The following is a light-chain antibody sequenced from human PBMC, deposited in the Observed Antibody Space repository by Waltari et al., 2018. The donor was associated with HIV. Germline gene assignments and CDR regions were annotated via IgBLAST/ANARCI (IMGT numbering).Light chain of an antibody. CDR1: QRVLHSSNNKNY. J-gene: IGKJ4*01. CDR2: WAS. Sequence: DIVMTQSPDSLAVSLGERATINCKSSQRVLHSSNNKNYLAWYQQKPGQPPKLLIYWASARESGVPDRFSASGSGTDFTLTISSLQAEDVAVYYCQQHYTTPLTFGGGTKVEI. V-gene: IGKV4-1*01. CDR3: QQHYTTPLT.